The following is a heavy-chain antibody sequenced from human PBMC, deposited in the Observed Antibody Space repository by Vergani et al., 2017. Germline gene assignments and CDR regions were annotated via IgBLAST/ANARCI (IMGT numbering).Heavy chain of an antibody. V-gene: IGHV3-23*01. J-gene: IGHJ6*02. CDR1: GFAFSEFA. CDR3: ARGTAGAQNFNYYGMDV. Sequence: EVRLLESGGDLVQPGGSLRLSCTTSGFAFSEFAMHWVRQTPGKGLEWVSGISTRSDNTYYADFVRGRFTISRDDSRNTLYLHLNSLRAEDTAIYYCARGTAGAQNFNYYGMDVWGQGTTVTVFS. CDR2: ISTRSDNT. D-gene: IGHD3-3*01.